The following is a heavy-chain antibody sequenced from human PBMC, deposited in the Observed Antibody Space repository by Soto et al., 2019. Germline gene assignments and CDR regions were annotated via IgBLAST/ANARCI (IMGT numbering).Heavy chain of an antibody. CDR2: ISYDGSNK. CDR1: GFTFSSYG. J-gene: IGHJ6*02. Sequence: GGSLRLSCAASGFTFSSYGMHWVRQAPGKGLEWVAVISYDGSNKYYADSVKGRFTISRDNPKNTLYLQMNSLRAEDTAVYYCAKINLGITIFGEPPYYYYGMDVWGQGTTVTVSS. V-gene: IGHV3-30*18. CDR3: AKINLGITIFGEPPYYYYGMDV. D-gene: IGHD3-3*01.